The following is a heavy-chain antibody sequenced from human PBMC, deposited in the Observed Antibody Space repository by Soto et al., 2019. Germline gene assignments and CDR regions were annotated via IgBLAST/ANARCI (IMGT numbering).Heavy chain of an antibody. CDR3: TKDINMGGVDV. CDR1: GFILHDTA. Sequence: GGSLRLSCVASGFILHDTALHWVRQAPGKGLEWVSGIFWDGNRMDYADSVKGRFFISRDNAKNALYLQMNSLREADTALYYCTKDINMGGVDVWGQGTTVTVSS. CDR2: IFWDGNRM. D-gene: IGHD3-10*01. J-gene: IGHJ6*02. V-gene: IGHV3-9*01.